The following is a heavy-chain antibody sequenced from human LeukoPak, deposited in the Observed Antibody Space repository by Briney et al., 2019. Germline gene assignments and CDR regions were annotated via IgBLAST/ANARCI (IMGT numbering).Heavy chain of an antibody. V-gene: IGHV4-59*12. Sequence: PSETLSLTCTVSGGSISGYYWSWIRQPPGKGLEWIGYIYYSGGTNYNPSLKSRVTISVDTSKNQFSLKLSSVTAADTAVYYCARDRTGNNWFDPWGQGTLVTVSS. D-gene: IGHD1-1*01. J-gene: IGHJ5*01. CDR1: GGSISGYY. CDR3: ARDRTGNNWFDP. CDR2: IYYSGGT.